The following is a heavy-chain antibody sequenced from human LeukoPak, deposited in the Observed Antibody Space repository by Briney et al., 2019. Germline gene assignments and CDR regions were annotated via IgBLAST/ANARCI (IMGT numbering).Heavy chain of an antibody. CDR3: ARGSSSGWYWDFDY. CDR1: GYTFTGYY. CDR2: INPNSGGT. Sequence: ASVKVSCKASGYTFTGYYMHWVRQAPGQGLEWMGWINPNSGGTNYAQKFQGRVTMTRDTSISTACMELSRLRSDDTAVYYCARGSSSGWYWDFDYWGQGTLVTVSS. J-gene: IGHJ4*02. V-gene: IGHV1-2*02. D-gene: IGHD6-19*01.